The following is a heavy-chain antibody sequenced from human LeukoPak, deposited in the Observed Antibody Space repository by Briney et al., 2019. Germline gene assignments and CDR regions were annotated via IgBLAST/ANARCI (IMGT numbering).Heavy chain of an antibody. D-gene: IGHD3-10*01. J-gene: IGHJ5*02. CDR1: GGSISSGGYS. Sequence: SQTLSLTCAVSGGSISSGGYSWSWIRQPPGKGLEWIGYIYHSGSTYYNPSPKSRVTISVDRSKNQFSLKLSSVTAADTAVYYCARVNYYGSGSNWFDPWGQGTLVTVSS. V-gene: IGHV4-30-2*01. CDR2: IYHSGST. CDR3: ARVNYYGSGSNWFDP.